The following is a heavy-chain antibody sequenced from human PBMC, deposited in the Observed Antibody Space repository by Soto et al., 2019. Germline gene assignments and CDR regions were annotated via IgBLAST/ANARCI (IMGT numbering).Heavy chain of an antibody. CDR2: IKSKTDGGTR. CDR1: GFTFSKAW. V-gene: IGHV3-15*01. J-gene: IGHJ4*01. CDR3: ATVGRTFLQWPRNDF. Sequence: PGGSLRLSCVASGFTFSKAWMSWVRQAPGKALQWVGQIKSKTDGGTRDYAAPVKGRFLISRDDSTRRLYLQMNRLKTEDSAMYFSATVGRTFLQWPRNDFWGQGTLVTVSS. D-gene: IGHD3-3*01.